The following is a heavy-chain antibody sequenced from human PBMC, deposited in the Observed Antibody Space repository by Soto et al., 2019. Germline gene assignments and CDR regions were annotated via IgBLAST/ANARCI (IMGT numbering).Heavy chain of an antibody. D-gene: IGHD3-3*01. J-gene: IGHJ4*02. CDR2: ISYDGSNK. V-gene: IGHV3-30*18. Sequence: QVQLVESGGGVVQPGRSLRLSCAASGFTFSSYGMHWVRQAPGKGLEWVAVISYDGSNKYYADSVKGRFTISRDNSKNTLYLQMNCLRAEDTAVYYCAKLSDYDFWSGPSTRDYWGQGTLVTVSS. CDR3: AKLSDYDFWSGPSTRDY. CDR1: GFTFSSYG.